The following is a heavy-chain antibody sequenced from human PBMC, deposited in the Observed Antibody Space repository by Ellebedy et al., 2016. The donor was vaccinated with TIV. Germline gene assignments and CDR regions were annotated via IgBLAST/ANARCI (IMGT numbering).Heavy chain of an antibody. CDR2: IESKADGGTT. D-gene: IGHD3-9*01. Sequence: PGGSLRLSCAASGFPFKDAWMTWVRQAPGEGLEWVGRIESKADGGTTDYTAPVKGRFTISRDDSKNTLYLLMNSLRTEDTAVYYCTTTGPQRNFEWSFDYWGQGILVTVSS. CDR1: GFPFKDAW. CDR3: TTTGPQRNFEWSFDY. V-gene: IGHV3-15*04. J-gene: IGHJ4*02.